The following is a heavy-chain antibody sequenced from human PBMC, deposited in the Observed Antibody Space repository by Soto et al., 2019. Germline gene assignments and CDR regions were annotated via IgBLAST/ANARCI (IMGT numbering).Heavy chain of an antibody. CDR2: ITGTGGNT. CDR1: GFPLSTYG. CDR3: ARIRGYWYGLDV. J-gene: IGHJ6*02. V-gene: IGHV3-23*01. Sequence: RGGSLRLSCAASGFPLSTYGMTWVRQAPGKELEWVSAITGTGGNTYYVDSVKGRFTSSRDNSKNMLYLQVNSLRVEDTAVYYCARIRGYWYGLDVWGQGTTVTVSS.